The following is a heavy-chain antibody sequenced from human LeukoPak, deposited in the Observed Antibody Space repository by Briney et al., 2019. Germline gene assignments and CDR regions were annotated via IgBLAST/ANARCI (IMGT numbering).Heavy chain of an antibody. D-gene: IGHD1-26*01. J-gene: IGHJ4*02. V-gene: IGHV3-74*01. CDR3: ARGIVGATDDY. CDR1: GFTFSSYW. CDR2: INSDGSST. Sequence: SGGSLRLSCAASGFTFSSYWMHWVRQAPGKGLVWVSRINSDGSSTSYADSMKGRFTISRDNAKNTLYLQMNSLRAEDTAVYYCARGIVGATDDYWGQGTLVTVSS.